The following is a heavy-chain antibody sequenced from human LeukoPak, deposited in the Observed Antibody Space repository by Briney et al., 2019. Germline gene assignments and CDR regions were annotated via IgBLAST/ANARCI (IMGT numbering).Heavy chain of an antibody. CDR2: IYYSGST. Sequence: SETLSLTCTVSGGSISSSSYYWGWIRQPPGKGLEWIGSIYYSGSTYYNPSLKSRVTISVDTSKNQFSLKLSYVTAADTAVYYCARPSITMVRGFDPWGQGTLVTVSS. D-gene: IGHD3-10*01. J-gene: IGHJ5*02. V-gene: IGHV4-39*01. CDR1: GGSISSSSYY. CDR3: ARPSITMVRGFDP.